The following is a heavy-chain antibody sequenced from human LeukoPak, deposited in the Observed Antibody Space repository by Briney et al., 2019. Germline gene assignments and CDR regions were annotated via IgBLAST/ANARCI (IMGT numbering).Heavy chain of an antibody. V-gene: IGHV3-74*01. CDR2: INTDGSST. CDR1: GFTFSSYW. CDR3: ARQRETAVAGTGFDH. J-gene: IGHJ4*02. Sequence: GGSLRLSCAASGFTFSSYWMHWVRQAPGKGLVWVSRINTDGSSTSYADSVKGRFTISRDNAKNTLYLQMNSLRAEDTAVYYCARQRETAVAGTGFDHWGQGTLVAVSS. D-gene: IGHD6-19*01.